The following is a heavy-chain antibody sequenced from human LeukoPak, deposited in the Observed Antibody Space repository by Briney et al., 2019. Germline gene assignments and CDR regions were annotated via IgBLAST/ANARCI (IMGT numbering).Heavy chain of an antibody. Sequence: GGSLRLSCAASGFTFYNSGMGWVRQAPGKGLEWVSAISGSGGITNYTASVKGRFTISRDDSKNTLYLQMNSLKAEDTAIYYCAIEQWELKYWGQGTLVTVSS. V-gene: IGHV3-23*01. D-gene: IGHD1-26*01. CDR2: ISGSGGIT. J-gene: IGHJ4*02. CDR1: GFTFYNSG. CDR3: AIEQWELKY.